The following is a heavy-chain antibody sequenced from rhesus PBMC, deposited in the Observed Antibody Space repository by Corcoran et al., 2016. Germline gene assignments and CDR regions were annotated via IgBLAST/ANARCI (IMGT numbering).Heavy chain of an antibody. CDR3: AVQYSNFGGWYFDL. CDR1: GFTLSGYW. CDR2: INSAGRST. D-gene: IGHD4-23*01. J-gene: IGHJ2*01. V-gene: IGHV3-14*01. Sequence: VQLVESGGGLAKPGGSLRLSCAASGFTLSGYWVHWVRQAPGKGLEWISGINSAGRSTYFAESVKGRFTISRENAKNTLFLQMDGLRAEDTAVYYCAVQYSNFGGWYFDLWGPGTPITISS.